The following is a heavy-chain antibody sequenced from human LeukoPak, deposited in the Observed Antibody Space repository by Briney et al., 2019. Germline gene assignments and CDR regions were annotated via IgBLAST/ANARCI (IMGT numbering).Heavy chain of an antibody. CDR1: GGSITSNFYY. CDR3: ARDPYSSTWSYGMDV. CDR2: IYYSGST. Sequence: SETLSLTCTVSGGSITSNFYYWGWLRQPPGKGLEWIGYIYYSGSTNYNPSLKSRVTISVDTSKNQFSLKLSSVTAADTAVYYCARDPYSSTWSYGMDVWGQGTTVTVSS. V-gene: IGHV4-61*01. D-gene: IGHD6-6*01. J-gene: IGHJ6*02.